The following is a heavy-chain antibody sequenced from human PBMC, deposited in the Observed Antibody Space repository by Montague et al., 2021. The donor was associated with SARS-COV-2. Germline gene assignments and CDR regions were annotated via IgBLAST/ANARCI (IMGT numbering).Heavy chain of an antibody. CDR1: GASINSRY. J-gene: IGHJ5*02. CDR3: ARQGGSNYGWFDP. V-gene: IGHV4-59*08. Sequence: SETLSLTCTVSGASINSRYWGWIRQPPGKGLEWIGYYYSGSTKYNPSLKSRDTISVDTSKNQFSVKVTSVTAADTAVYYCARQGGSNYGWFDPWGQGTLVTVSS. CDR2: YYSGST. D-gene: IGHD1-26*01.